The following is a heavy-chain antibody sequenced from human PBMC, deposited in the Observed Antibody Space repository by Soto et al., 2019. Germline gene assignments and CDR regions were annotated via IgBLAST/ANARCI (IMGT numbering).Heavy chain of an antibody. Sequence: SETLSLTCTVSGGSISSSSYYWGWIRQPPGKGLEWIGSIYYSGSTYYNPSLKSRVTISVDTSKNQFSLKQDSVTAADTAVYYCARHIGDVDIVATTAFDYWGQGTLVTVSS. CDR1: GGSISSSSYY. J-gene: IGHJ4*02. D-gene: IGHD5-12*01. V-gene: IGHV4-39*01. CDR2: IYYSGST. CDR3: ARHIGDVDIVATTAFDY.